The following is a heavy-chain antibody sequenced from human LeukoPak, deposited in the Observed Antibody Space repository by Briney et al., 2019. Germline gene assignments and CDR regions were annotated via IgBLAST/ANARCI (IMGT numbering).Heavy chain of an antibody. CDR1: GYTFSSYG. Sequence: GRSLRLSCAASGYTFSSYGIHWVRQAPGKGLEWVTVISYDGSNKYYADSVRGRFSISRDNSKNTPYLQMNSLRAEDTAVYYCAKANGAFWSGFAFDYWGQGTLVTVSS. CDR2: ISYDGSNK. CDR3: AKANGAFWSGFAFDY. D-gene: IGHD3-3*01. J-gene: IGHJ4*02. V-gene: IGHV3-30*18.